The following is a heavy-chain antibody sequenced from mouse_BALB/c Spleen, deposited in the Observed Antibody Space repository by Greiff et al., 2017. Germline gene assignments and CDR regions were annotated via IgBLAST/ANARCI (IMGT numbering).Heavy chain of an antibody. CDR3: ARDWDYWYFDV. CDR2: ISYDGSN. Sequence: EVKLLESGPGLVKPSQSLSLTCSVTGYSITSGYYWNWIRQFPGNKLEWMGYISYDGSNNYNPSLKNRISITRDTSKNQFFLKLNSVTTEDTATYYCARDWDYWYFDVWGAGTTVTVSS. CDR1: GYSITSGYY. J-gene: IGHJ1*01. D-gene: IGHD4-1*01. V-gene: IGHV3-6*02.